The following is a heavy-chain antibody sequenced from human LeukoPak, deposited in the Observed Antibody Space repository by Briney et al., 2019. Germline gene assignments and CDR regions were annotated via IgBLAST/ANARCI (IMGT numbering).Heavy chain of an antibody. CDR3: ARGSGRSQAFDI. Sequence: GGSLRLSCAASGFTFSSYGMSWVRQAPGKGLEGVSVITGSGGGTLYADSVKGRFTISRDNSKNTLYLQMNTLRAEDTAVYYCARGSGRSQAFDIWGQGTMVTVSS. CDR2: ITGSGGGT. J-gene: IGHJ3*02. D-gene: IGHD3-10*01. CDR1: GFTFSSYG. V-gene: IGHV3-23*01.